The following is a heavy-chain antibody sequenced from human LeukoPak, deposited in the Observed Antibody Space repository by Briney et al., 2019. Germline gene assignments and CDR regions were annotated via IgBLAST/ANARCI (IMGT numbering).Heavy chain of an antibody. CDR2: IRYDGSNK. CDR1: GFSFSSYD. V-gene: IGHV3-30*02. D-gene: IGHD6-19*01. J-gene: IGHJ4*02. Sequence: GGSLRLSCAASGFSFSSYDMYWVRQAPGKGLEWVAFIRYDGSNKYYADSVKGRFTISRDNSESTLYLQLNSLRAEDTAVYYCTTITVASHFDYWGPGTLVTVSS. CDR3: TTITVASHFDY.